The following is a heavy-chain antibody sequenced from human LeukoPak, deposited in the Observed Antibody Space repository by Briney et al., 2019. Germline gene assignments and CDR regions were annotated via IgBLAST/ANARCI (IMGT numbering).Heavy chain of an antibody. CDR3: ARVVSRGVFDY. CDR2: INHSGST. Sequence: KSSETLSLTCAVYGGSFSGYYWSWIRQPPGKGLEWIGEINHSGSTNYNPSLKSRVTISVDTSKNQFSLKLSSVTAADTAVYYCARVVSRGVFDYWGQGTLVTVSS. J-gene: IGHJ4*02. CDR1: GGSFSGYY. V-gene: IGHV4-34*01. D-gene: IGHD3-10*01.